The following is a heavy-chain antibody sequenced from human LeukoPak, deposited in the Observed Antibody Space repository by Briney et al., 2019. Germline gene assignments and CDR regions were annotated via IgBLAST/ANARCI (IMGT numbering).Heavy chain of an antibody. J-gene: IGHJ4*02. CDR3: VRGLFSVTGGAAYFDF. CDR2: ISSYNGKT. D-gene: IGHD4-23*01. V-gene: IGHV1-18*01. Sequence: ASVKVSCKASGYAFTSYGISWVRQAPGQGLEWMGWISSYNGKTNYPQKLQDRLTMTADTSTNTAYMKLRSLRSDDTAVYYCVRGLFSVTGGAAYFDFWGQGTLVTVSS. CDR1: GYAFTSYG.